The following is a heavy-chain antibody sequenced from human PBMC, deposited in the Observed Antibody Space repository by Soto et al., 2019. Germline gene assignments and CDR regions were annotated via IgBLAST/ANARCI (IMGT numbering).Heavy chain of an antibody. J-gene: IGHJ6*02. CDR1: GGTFSSYA. Sequence: QVQLVQSGAEVKKPGSSVKVSCKASGGTFSSYAISWVRQAPGQGLEWMGGFIPMFNRPHSARKFQGRVTITADESTSTXXXXLSSLRSEDTAVYYCARGQFHHVSNYYYALDVWGQGTTVTVSS. CDR3: ARGQFHHVSNYYYALDV. V-gene: IGHV1-69*01. CDR2: FIPMFNRP.